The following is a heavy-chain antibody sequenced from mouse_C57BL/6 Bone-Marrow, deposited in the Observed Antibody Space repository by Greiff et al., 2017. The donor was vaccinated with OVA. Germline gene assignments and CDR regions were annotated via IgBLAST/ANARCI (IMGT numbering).Heavy chain of an antibody. V-gene: IGHV1-26*01. J-gene: IGHJ2*01. Sequence: VQLQQSGPELVKPGASVKISCKASGYTFTDYYMNWVKQSHGKSLEWIGDINPNNGGTSYNQKFKGKATLTVDKSSSTAYMELRSLTSEDSAVYYCARYGPSYWGQGTTLTVSS. CDR3: ARYGPSY. CDR2: INPNNGGT. D-gene: IGHD1-1*02. CDR1: GYTFTDYY.